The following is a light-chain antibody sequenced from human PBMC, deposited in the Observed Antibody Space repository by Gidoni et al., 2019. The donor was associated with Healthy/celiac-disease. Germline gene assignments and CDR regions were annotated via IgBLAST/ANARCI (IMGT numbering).Light chain of an antibody. CDR2: WAS. J-gene: IGKJ4*01. V-gene: IGKV4-1*01. CDR1: QSVLYSSNNKNY. Sequence: DIVMTQSPDSLAVSLGERATINCKSSQSVLYSSNNKNYLAWYQQKPGQPPKLLIYWASTRESGVPDRFSCSGSGTDFTLTISSLQAEDVAVYYCQQYYSTPPAFGGGTKLEIK. CDR3: QQYYSTPPA.